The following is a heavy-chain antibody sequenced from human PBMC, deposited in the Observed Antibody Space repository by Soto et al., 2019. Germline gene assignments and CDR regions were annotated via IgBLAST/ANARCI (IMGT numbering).Heavy chain of an antibody. CDR3: ARGIAVAGPFDY. J-gene: IGHJ4*02. D-gene: IGHD6-19*01. CDR1: GGSISSSSYY. V-gene: IGHV4-39*01. Sequence: PSETLSLTCTVSGGSISSSSYYWGWIRQPPGKGLEWIGSIYYSGSTYYNPSLKSRVTISVDTSKNQFSLKLSSVTAADTAVYYCARGIAVAGPFDYWGQGTLVTVSS. CDR2: IYYSGST.